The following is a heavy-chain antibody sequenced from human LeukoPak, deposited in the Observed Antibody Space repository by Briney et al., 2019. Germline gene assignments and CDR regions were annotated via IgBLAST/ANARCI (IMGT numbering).Heavy chain of an antibody. J-gene: IGHJ3*02. V-gene: IGHV4-59*08. CDR3: ARHDTRGGALDI. CDR1: GGSISGYH. CDR2: VRYSGTT. D-gene: IGHD3-22*01. Sequence: SETLSLTCTVSGGSISGYHWSWIRQPPGKGPEFIGYVRYSGTTAYNPSLWSRVTISVDTSKNQFYLKLTSVAAADTAVYYCARHDTRGGALDIWGQGTMVTVSS.